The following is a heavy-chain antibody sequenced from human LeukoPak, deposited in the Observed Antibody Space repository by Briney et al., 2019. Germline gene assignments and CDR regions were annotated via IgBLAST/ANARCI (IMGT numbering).Heavy chain of an antibody. D-gene: IGHD5-12*01. CDR1: GYTFTSYY. Sequence: ASVKVSCKASGYTFTSYYMHWVRQAPGQGLEWMGIINPSGGSTSYAQKFQGRVTMTRDTSTSTVYMELSSLRSEDTAVYYRARLGYSGYDSSRGVVVAATSHWFDPWGQGTLVTVSS. J-gene: IGHJ5*02. CDR2: INPSGGST. CDR3: ARLGYSGYDSSRGVVVAATSHWFDP. V-gene: IGHV1-46*01.